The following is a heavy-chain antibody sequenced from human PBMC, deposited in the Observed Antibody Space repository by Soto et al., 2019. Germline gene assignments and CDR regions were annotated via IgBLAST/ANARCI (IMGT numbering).Heavy chain of an antibody. CDR2: ISGSGGST. CDR1: GFTFSSYA. D-gene: IGHD6-13*01. V-gene: IGHV3-23*01. CDR3: AKDYSSSWSSPQGDAFDI. J-gene: IGHJ3*02. Sequence: GGSLRLSCAASGFTFSSYAMSWVRQAPGKGLEWVSAISGSGGSTYYADSVKGRFTISRDNSKNTLYLQMNSLRAEDTAVYYCAKDYSSSWSSPQGDAFDIWGQGTMVTVSS.